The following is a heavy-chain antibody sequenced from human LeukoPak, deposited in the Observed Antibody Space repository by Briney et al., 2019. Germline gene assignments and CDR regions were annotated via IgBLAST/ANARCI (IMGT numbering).Heavy chain of an antibody. J-gene: IGHJ4*01. CDR1: GDSISGYY. CDR3: ARTHRSLWGSRRPGIFDY. V-gene: IGHV4-59*01. Sequence: PSETLSLTCTVSGDSISGYYWSWIRQPPGKGLEWIGYIHSSGSTNYNPSLKSPVTISADTSKNQLSLKVTSVTAADTAVYYCARTHRSLWGSRRPGIFDYWGQGTLVTVSS. D-gene: IGHD3-16*01. CDR2: IHSSGST.